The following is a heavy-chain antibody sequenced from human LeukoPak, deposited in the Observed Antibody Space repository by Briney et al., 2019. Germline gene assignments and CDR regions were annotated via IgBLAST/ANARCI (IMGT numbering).Heavy chain of an antibody. Sequence: GRSLRLSCAASGFTLSSYGMHWVRQAPGKGLEWVAVIWYDGSNKYYADSVKGRFTISRDNSKNTLYLQMNSLRAEDTAVYYCARGRYYYDSSGYSRMDVWGQGTTVTVSS. CDR2: IWYDGSNK. D-gene: IGHD3-22*01. V-gene: IGHV3-33*08. CDR3: ARGRYYYDSSGYSRMDV. J-gene: IGHJ6*02. CDR1: GFTLSSYG.